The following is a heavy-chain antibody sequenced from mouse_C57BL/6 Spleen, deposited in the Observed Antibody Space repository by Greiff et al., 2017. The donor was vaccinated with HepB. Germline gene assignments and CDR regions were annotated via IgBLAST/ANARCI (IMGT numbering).Heavy chain of an antibody. Sequence: QVHVKQSGAELVRPGASVTLSCKASGYTFTDYEMHWVKQTPVHGLEWIGAIDPETGGTAYNQKFKGKAILTADKSSSTAYMELRSLTSEDSAVYYCTRKEILYYYGSSYGYWGQGTTLTVSS. CDR2: IDPETGGT. CDR1: GYTFTDYE. J-gene: IGHJ2*01. D-gene: IGHD1-1*01. CDR3: TRKEILYYYGSSYGY. V-gene: IGHV1-15*01.